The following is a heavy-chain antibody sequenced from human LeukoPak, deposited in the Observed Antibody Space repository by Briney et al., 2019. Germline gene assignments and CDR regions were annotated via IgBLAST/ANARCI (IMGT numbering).Heavy chain of an antibody. CDR1: GYTFTGYY. Sequence: SVKVSCKASGYTFTGYYMHWVRQAPGQGLEWMGGIIPIFGTANYAQKFQGRVTITADESTSTAYMELSSLRSEDTAVYYCARVMGITMVRGVIITGYFDYWGQGTLVTVSS. D-gene: IGHD3-10*01. J-gene: IGHJ4*02. CDR3: ARVMGITMVRGVIITGYFDY. CDR2: IIPIFGTA. V-gene: IGHV1-69*13.